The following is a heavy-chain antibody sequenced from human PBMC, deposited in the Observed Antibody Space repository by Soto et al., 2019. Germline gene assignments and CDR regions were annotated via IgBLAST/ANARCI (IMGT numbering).Heavy chain of an antibody. D-gene: IGHD2-15*01. J-gene: IGHJ3*02. V-gene: IGHV4-39*01. Sequence: ETLSLTCTVSGGSISSSSYYWGWIRQPPGKGLEWIGSIYYSGSTYYNPSLKSRVTISVDTSKNQFSLKLSSVTAADTAVYYCARYGYCSGGSCKDGAFDIWGQGTMVTVSS. CDR3: ARYGYCSGGSCKDGAFDI. CDR1: GGSISSSSYY. CDR2: IYYSGST.